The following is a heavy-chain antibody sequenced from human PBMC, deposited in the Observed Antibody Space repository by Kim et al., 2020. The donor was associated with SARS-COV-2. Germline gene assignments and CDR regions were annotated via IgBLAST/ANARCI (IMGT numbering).Heavy chain of an antibody. CDR2: LSGIGAKT. Sequence: GGSLRLSCAASGFTSSSYSMSWVRQAPGKGLEWVSTLSGIGAKTYYGDSVKGRFTISRDNSKNTLYLQMNSLRAEDTAVYYCAKCRSGYFDWITRGYYYGMDVWGQGTTVTVSS. D-gene: IGHD3-9*01. J-gene: IGHJ6*01. V-gene: IGHV3-23*01. CDR3: AKCRSGYFDWITRGYYYGMDV. CDR1: GFTSSSYS.